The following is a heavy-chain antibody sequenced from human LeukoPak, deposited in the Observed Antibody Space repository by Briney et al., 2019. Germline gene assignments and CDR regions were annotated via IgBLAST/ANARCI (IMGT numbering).Heavy chain of an antibody. D-gene: IGHD1-7*01. CDR1: GFTLSGHW. V-gene: IGHV3-7*01. J-gene: IGHJ4*02. CDR3: ARWDIRGTAHQLDY. Sequence: GGSLRLSCAASGFTLSGHWMTWVRQAPGKGLEWVANINQDGSAKYYADSVKGRFTISRDNAKNSMYLQMNSLRAEDTAVYYCARWDIRGTAHQLDYWGQGTLVTVSS. CDR2: INQDGSAK.